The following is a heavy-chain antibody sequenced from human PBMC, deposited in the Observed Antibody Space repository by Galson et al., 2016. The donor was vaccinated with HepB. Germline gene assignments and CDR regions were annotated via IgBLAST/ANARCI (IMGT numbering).Heavy chain of an antibody. D-gene: IGHD2-2*01. V-gene: IGHV4-4*02. CDR3: AREKTEDIVVVPAAHYGMDV. J-gene: IGHJ6*02. CDR2: ISHSGST. Sequence: QAPGKGLEWIGEISHSGSTNYNPSLKSRVTMSVDKSKSQFSLKLSSVTAADTAVYYCAREKTEDIVVVPAAHYGMDVWGQGTTVTVSS.